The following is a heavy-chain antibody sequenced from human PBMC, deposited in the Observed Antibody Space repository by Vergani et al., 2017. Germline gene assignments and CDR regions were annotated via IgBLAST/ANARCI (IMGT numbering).Heavy chain of an antibody. CDR1: GGSISSYY. V-gene: IGHV4-59*01. J-gene: IGHJ4*02. CDR2: IYYSVST. CDR3: ARGSRYCSSTSCYPEGVFDY. Sequence: QVQLQESGPGLVKPSQTLSLTCTVSGGSISSYYWSWIRQPPGKGLEWIGYIYYSVSTNHNPSLKRRVTISVDMSKNQFSLKLSSVTAADTAVYYCARGSRYCSSTSCYPEGVFDYWGQGTLVTVSS. D-gene: IGHD2-2*01.